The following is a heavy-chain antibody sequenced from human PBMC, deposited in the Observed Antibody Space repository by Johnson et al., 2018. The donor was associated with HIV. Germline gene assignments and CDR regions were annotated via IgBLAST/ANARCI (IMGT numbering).Heavy chain of an antibody. J-gene: IGHJ3*02. CDR1: GFTFSRYG. V-gene: IGHV3-30*18. CDR3: AKERYMGSTTLADAFDM. Sequence: QVQLVESGGGVVQPGGSLRLSCAASGFTFSRYGIHWVRQAPGKGLEWVAVISNDGSNKYYADSVKGRFTISRDNSKNTLFLQMNSLRAEDTAVYYCAKERYMGSTTLADAFDMWGQGTMVTVSS. CDR2: ISNDGSNK. D-gene: IGHD1-26*01.